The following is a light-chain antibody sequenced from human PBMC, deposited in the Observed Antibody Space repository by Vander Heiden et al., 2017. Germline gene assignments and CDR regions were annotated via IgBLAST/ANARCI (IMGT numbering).Light chain of an antibody. CDR2: DVT. CDR3: TSCTISNTLV. CDR1: SSDVGAYDY. J-gene: IGLJ3*02. V-gene: IGLV2-14*03. Sequence: QSALTQPAPVSGSPGQSIAISCTGTSSDVGAYDYVSWYQQHPGKAPRLIIYDVTNRPSGVSDRFSGSKSGHTASLTISGLQTEDEAHYYCTSCTISNTLVFGGGTKLTVL.